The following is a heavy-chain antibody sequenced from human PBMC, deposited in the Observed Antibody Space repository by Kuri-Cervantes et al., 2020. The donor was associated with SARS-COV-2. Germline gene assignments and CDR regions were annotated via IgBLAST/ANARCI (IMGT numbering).Heavy chain of an antibody. CDR2: IIPIFGTA. J-gene: IGHJ5*02. D-gene: IGHD6-13*01. V-gene: IGHV1-69*13. Sequence: SVKVSCKASGYTFTSYGISWVRQAPGQGLEWMGGIIPIFGTANYAQKFQGRVTITADESTSTAYMELSSLRSEDTAVYYCARDEVQAQQLVPYNRFDPWGQGTLVTVSS. CDR3: ARDEVQAQQLVPYNRFDP. CDR1: GYTFTSYG.